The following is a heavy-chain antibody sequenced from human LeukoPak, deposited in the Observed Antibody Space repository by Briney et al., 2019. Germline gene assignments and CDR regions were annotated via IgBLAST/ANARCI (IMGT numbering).Heavy chain of an antibody. Sequence: PSETLSLSCTVSGGSISSYYWSWIRQPAGKGLEWIGRIYSTGSTNYNPSLKSRVTMSVDTSKNQFSLRLRSVTAADTAVYYCARQIASAGTAGFDFWGQGALVTVSS. D-gene: IGHD6-13*01. CDR1: GGSISSYY. V-gene: IGHV4-4*07. J-gene: IGHJ4*02. CDR3: ARQIASAGTAGFDF. CDR2: IYSTGST.